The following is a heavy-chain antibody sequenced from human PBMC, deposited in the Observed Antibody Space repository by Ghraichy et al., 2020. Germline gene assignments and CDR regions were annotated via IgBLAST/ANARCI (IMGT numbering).Heavy chain of an antibody. V-gene: IGHV1-69*06. D-gene: IGHD3-22*01. Sequence: SVKVSCKASGGTFSSYAISWVRQAPGQGLEWMGGIIPIFGTANYAQKFQGRVTITADKSTSTAYMELSSLRSEDTAVYYCARDSSYYYDSSGSLEYWGQGTLVTVSS. CDR3: ARDSSYYYDSSGSLEY. CDR2: IIPIFGTA. CDR1: GGTFSSYA. J-gene: IGHJ4*02.